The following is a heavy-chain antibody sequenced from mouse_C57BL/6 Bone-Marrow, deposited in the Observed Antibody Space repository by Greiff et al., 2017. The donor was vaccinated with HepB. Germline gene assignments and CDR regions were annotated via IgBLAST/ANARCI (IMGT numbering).Heavy chain of an antibody. CDR1: GYTFTSYG. CDR3: AREGVYYYGSSPFGC. J-gene: IGHJ3*01. D-gene: IGHD1-1*01. V-gene: IGHV1-81*01. Sequence: VQLQQSGAELARPGASVKLSCKASGYTFTSYGISWVKQRTGQGLEWIGEIYPRSGNTYYNEKFKGKATLTADKSSSTAYMELRSLTSEDAAVYYCAREGVYYYGSSPFGCWGQGTLVTVSA. CDR2: IYPRSGNT.